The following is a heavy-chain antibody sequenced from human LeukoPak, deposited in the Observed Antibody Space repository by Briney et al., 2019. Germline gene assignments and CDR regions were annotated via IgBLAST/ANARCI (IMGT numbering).Heavy chain of an antibody. CDR2: IYYSGST. Sequence: SETLSLTCTVSGGSISSYYWNWIRQPPGKGLEWIGYIYYSGSTNYNPSLKSRVTISVDTSKNQFSLKLSSVTAADTAVYYCARHWSVYAFDIWGQGTMVTVSS. J-gene: IGHJ3*02. CDR1: GGSISSYY. V-gene: IGHV4-59*08. CDR3: ARHWSVYAFDI.